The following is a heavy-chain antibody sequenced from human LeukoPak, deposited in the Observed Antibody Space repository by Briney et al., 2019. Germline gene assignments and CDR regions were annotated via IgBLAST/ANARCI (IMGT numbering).Heavy chain of an antibody. Sequence: GGSLRLSCAASGFTFSNYGMSWVRQAPGMGLECVSIISSSGGGTYYADSVKGRFTISRDNAKNSLYLQLNSLRAEDTAVYYCARDGYNLGRPYYFDYWGQGTLVTVSS. CDR1: GFTFSNYG. V-gene: IGHV3-21*01. J-gene: IGHJ4*02. D-gene: IGHD5-24*01. CDR2: ISSSGGGT. CDR3: ARDGYNLGRPYYFDY.